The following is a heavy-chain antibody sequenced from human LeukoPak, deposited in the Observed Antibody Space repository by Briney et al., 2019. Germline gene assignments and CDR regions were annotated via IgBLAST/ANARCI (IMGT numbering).Heavy chain of an antibody. CDR1: GFTFTDGW. CDR2: ISGSGGNT. CDR3: AKGLVDGGDYYFDY. Sequence: GGSLRLSCEISGFTFTDGWMSWVRQAPGKGLEWVSAISGSGGNTYYADSVKGRFTFSRDNSKNTLYLQMNSLRVEDTAVYYCAKGLVDGGDYYFDYWGQGTLVTVSS. D-gene: IGHD2-21*02. V-gene: IGHV3-23*01. J-gene: IGHJ4*02.